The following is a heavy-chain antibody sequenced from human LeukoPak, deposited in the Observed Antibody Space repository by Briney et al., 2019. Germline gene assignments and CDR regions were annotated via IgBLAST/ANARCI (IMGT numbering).Heavy chain of an antibody. Sequence: APVKVSCKASGYTFTGYYMHWVRQAPGQGLEWMGWINPNSGGTNYAQKFQGRVTMTRDTSISTVYMELRRLRYDDTAAYYCARGPLEYCSGGTCYSGCNWFDPWGQGTLVTVSS. CDR2: INPNSGGT. CDR1: GYTFTGYY. J-gene: IGHJ5*02. V-gene: IGHV1-2*02. CDR3: ARGPLEYCSGGTCYSGCNWFDP. D-gene: IGHD2-15*01.